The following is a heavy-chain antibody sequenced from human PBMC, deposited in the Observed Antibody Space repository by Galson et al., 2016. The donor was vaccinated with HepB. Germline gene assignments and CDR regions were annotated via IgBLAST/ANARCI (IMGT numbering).Heavy chain of an antibody. V-gene: IGHV3-30*18. Sequence: SLRLSCAASGFTFSSYWMHWVRQAPGKGLEWATFISYDGSNAYYADSVKGRFTVTRDNSKNTLYLQMNSLRPEDTAVYYCAKGGPNYYGSGSYSQLEFWGQGTLVTVSS. D-gene: IGHD3-10*01. J-gene: IGHJ4*02. CDR3: AKGGPNYYGSGSYSQLEF. CDR2: ISYDGSNA. CDR1: GFTFSSYW.